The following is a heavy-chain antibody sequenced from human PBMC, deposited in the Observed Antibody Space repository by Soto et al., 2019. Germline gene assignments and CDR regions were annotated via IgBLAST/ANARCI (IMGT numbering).Heavy chain of an antibody. V-gene: IGHV1-18*01. CDR3: ARGRQLVGYFCTHRDV. Sequence: QVQLLQSGAEVKKPGASVKVSCKASGYTFTNYGITWVRQAPGQGLEWMGWISAYNGNTHYTQRLQGRVTMTTDTSPGTAYRGRGARRFVEPAVYYWARGRQLVGYFCTHRDVWAKGTTVTFPS. CDR2: ISAYNGNT. D-gene: IGHD6-6*01. CDR1: GYTFTNYG. J-gene: IGHJ6*03.